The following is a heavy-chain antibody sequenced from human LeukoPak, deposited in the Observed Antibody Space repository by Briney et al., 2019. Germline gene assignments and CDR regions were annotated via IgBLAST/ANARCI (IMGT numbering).Heavy chain of an antibody. D-gene: IGHD2-2*01. J-gene: IGHJ4*02. CDR1: GFTFSSYG. V-gene: IGHV3-33*01. CDR3: AREGLAVVVPAAMPFDY. CDR2: IWYDGSNR. Sequence: QPGRSLRLSCAASGFTFSSYGMHWVRQAPGKGLEWVAVIWYDGSNRYYADSVKGRFTISRDNSKNTLYLQMNSLRAEDTAVYYCAREGLAVVVPAAMPFDYWGQGTLVTVSS.